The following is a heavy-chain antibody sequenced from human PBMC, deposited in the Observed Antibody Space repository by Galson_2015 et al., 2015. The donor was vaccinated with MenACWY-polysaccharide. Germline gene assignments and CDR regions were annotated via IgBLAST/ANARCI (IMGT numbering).Heavy chain of an antibody. CDR3: ARESDAYYMDV. Sequence: LSLTCAVSGYSISSGYYWGWIRQPPGKGPEWIAYIYYTGSTDYNPSLKSRVTMSVDTSKSQFSLKLSSVTAMDTAVYYCARESDAYYMDVWGKGTTVTVSS. D-gene: IGHD2-21*01. V-gene: IGHV4-28*03. CDR2: IYYTGST. CDR1: GYSISSGYY. J-gene: IGHJ6*03.